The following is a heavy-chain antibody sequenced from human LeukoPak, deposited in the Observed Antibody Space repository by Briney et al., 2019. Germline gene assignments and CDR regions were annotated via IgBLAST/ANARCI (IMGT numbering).Heavy chain of an antibody. CDR1: GYSISSGYY. J-gene: IGHJ4*02. D-gene: IGHD2-21*02. Sequence: SSETLSLTCTVSGYSISSGYYWGWIRQPPGKGLEWIGSIYHSGSTYYNPSLKSRVTISVDTSKNQSSLKLSSVTAADTAVYYCARGDLAHYWGQGTLVTVSS. V-gene: IGHV4-38-2*02. CDR2: IYHSGST. CDR3: ARGDLAHY.